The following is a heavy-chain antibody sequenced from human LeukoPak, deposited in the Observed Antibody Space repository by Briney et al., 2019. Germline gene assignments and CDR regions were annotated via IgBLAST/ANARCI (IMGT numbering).Heavy chain of an antibody. V-gene: IGHV3-30*02. Sequence: GGSLRLSCEASGFTLSNYGMHWVRQAPGKGLEWVAFLRHNGGREYYVDSVRGRFTISRDNSKNTLYLEMNSLRVEDTAVYYCAKADIVAVRSALEYWGQGTLVSVSS. D-gene: IGHD2-21*01. CDR2: LRHNGGRE. J-gene: IGHJ4*02. CDR1: GFTLSNYG. CDR3: AKADIVAVRSALEY.